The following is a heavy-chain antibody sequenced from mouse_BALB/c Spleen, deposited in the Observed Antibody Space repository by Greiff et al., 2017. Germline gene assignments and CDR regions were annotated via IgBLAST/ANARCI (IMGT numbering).Heavy chain of an antibody. CDR1: GFTFSSYG. V-gene: IGHV5-6*01. D-gene: IGHD1-2*01. CDR2: ISSGGSYT. J-gene: IGHJ4*01. Sequence: EVMLVESGGDLVKPGGSLKLSCAASGFTFSSYGMSWVRQTPDKRLEWVATISSGGSYTYYPDSVKGRFTISRDNAKNTLYLQMSSLKSEDTAMYYCAREATTAYYAMDYWGQGTSATVSS. CDR3: AREATTAYYAMDY.